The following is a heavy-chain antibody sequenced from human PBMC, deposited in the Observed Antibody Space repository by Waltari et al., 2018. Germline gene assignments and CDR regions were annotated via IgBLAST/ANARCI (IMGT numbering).Heavy chain of an antibody. J-gene: IGHJ5*02. CDR2: INPSGGST. D-gene: IGHD4-17*01. V-gene: IGHV1-46*01. CDR3: ARTRPPIGFDP. Sequence: QVQLVQSGAEVKKPGASVKVSCKASGFTFSSYYIHWVRQAPGQGLEWMGTINPSGGSTSYAQKFQGRLTMTRDTSTSTVYMELSSLRSEDTAVYYCARTRPPIGFDPWGQGTLVTVSS. CDR1: GFTFSSYY.